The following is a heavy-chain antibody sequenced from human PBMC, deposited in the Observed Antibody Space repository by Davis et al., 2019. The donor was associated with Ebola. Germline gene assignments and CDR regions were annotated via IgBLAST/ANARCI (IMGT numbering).Heavy chain of an antibody. CDR3: AKRATVKVAGANYYNAMDV. Sequence: PGGSLRLSCAASGFIFSSYAMHWVRQAPGKGLEWVAVIWYDGSNKYYVDSVKGRFAISRDNSKNTLYLQMNSLRAEDTAVFYCAKRATVKVAGANYYNAMDVWGKGTTVTVSS. V-gene: IGHV3-33*06. D-gene: IGHD6-19*01. CDR1: GFIFSSYA. CDR2: IWYDGSNK. J-gene: IGHJ6*04.